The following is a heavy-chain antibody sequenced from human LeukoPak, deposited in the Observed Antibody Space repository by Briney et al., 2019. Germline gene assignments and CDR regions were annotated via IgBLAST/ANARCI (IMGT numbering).Heavy chain of an antibody. CDR2: ISTSGGSS. J-gene: IGHJ4*02. Sequence: GGSLRLSCAGSGFTFSNGWMSWVRQAPGKGLEWVSGISTSGGSSSYADSVKGRFTISRDNPRNTLYMQMNSLRAEDTALYYCAIMHPYYDGSGYWVQWGQGTLVTVSS. V-gene: IGHV3-23*01. CDR1: GFTFSNGW. D-gene: IGHD3-22*01. CDR3: AIMHPYYDGSGYWVQ.